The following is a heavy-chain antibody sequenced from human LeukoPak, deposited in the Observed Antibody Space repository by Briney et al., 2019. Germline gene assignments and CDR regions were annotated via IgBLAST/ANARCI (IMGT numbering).Heavy chain of an antibody. Sequence: GGSLRLSCAASGFTFSSYGMHWVRQAPGKGLEWVAFIRYDGSNKYYADSVKGRFTISRDNSKNTLYLQMNSLRAEDTAVYYCAKDSRIAVARGNWFDPWGQGTLVTVSS. CDR3: AKDSRIAVARGNWFDP. J-gene: IGHJ5*02. V-gene: IGHV3-30*02. CDR2: IRYDGSNK. D-gene: IGHD6-19*01. CDR1: GFTFSSYG.